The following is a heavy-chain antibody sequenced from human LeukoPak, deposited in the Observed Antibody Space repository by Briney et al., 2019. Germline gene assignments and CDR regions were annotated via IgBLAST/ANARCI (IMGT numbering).Heavy chain of an antibody. CDR3: ARDFLMVRGVNEPLDY. V-gene: IGHV4-4*07. Sequence: SETLSLTRTVSGGSISSYYWIWIRQPAGKGLEWIGRIYTSGITNYNPSLESRVTISVDTSKNQFSLKLSSVTAADTAVYYCARDFLMVRGVNEPLDYWGQGTLVTVSS. CDR2: IYTSGIT. D-gene: IGHD3-10*01. CDR1: GGSISSYY. J-gene: IGHJ4*02.